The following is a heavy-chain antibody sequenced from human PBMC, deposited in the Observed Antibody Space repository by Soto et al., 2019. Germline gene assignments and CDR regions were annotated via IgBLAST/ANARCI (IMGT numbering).Heavy chain of an antibody. V-gene: IGHV4-30-2*01. J-gene: IGHJ6*02. Sequence: SETLSLTCPVSGGSISSSSYSWSWIRQPPGKGLEWIGYIYHSGSTYYNPSLKSRVTISVDRSKNQFSLKLSSVTAADTAVYYCARVGYSSSWSAYGMDVWGQGTTVTVSS. CDR3: ARVGYSSSWSAYGMDV. D-gene: IGHD6-13*01. CDR2: IYHSGST. CDR1: GGSISSSSYS.